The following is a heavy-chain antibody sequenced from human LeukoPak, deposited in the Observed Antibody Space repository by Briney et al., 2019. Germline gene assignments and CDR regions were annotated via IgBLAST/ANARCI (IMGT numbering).Heavy chain of an antibody. CDR1: GFTFSTYW. D-gene: IGHD3-10*01. V-gene: IGHV3-74*01. Sequence: GGSLRLSCAASGFTFSTYWMHRVRQAPGKGLVWVSRISSDGSITGYADSVKGRFTISRDNAKNTLYLQMNSLRAEDTAVYYCARHLNYYLDYWGQGTLVTVSS. CDR3: ARHLNYYLDY. CDR2: ISSDGSIT. J-gene: IGHJ4*02.